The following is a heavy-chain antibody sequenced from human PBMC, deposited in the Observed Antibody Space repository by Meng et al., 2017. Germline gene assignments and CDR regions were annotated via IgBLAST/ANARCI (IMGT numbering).Heavy chain of an antibody. Sequence: EVLLVEFGGGLVQPGGSLRLSCAASGFTFSSYAMSWVRQAPGKGLEWVSAISGDGSSTIYAESVKGRFTISRDNAKNTLYLQMNSLRGEDTAVYYCGTGGDYYSFHYWGQGTLVTVSS. CDR1: GFTFSSYA. V-gene: IGHV3-23*04. D-gene: IGHD1-26*01. CDR3: GTGGDYYSFHY. CDR2: ISGDGSST. J-gene: IGHJ4*02.